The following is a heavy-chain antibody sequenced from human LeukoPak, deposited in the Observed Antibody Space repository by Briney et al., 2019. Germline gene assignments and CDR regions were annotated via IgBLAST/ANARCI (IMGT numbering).Heavy chain of an antibody. D-gene: IGHD3-3*01. CDR1: GGSISSGGYY. J-gene: IGHJ6*03. V-gene: IGHV4-61*08. CDR2: IYTSGST. Sequence: SETLSLTCTVSGGSISSGGYYWSWIRQHPGKGLEWIGYIYTSGSTNYNPSLKSRVTISVDTSKNQFSLKLSSVTAADTAVYYCARVPQRSGPYYYYYMDVWGKGTTVTVSS. CDR3: ARVPQRSGPYYYYYMDV.